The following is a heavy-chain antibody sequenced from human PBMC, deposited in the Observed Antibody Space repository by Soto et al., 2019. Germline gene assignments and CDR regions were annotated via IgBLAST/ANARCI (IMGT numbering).Heavy chain of an antibody. Sequence: QVQLVESGGGVVQPGTSLRLACAASGFTLSNLGMQWVRQAPGKGLEWVAVISAGGNTKYYADSVKGRFTISGDNSKNTLFLQMNSLRTEDTAVYYCAKESGGERYAAYFDLWCQGTLVTVSA. J-gene: IGHJ4*02. V-gene: IGHV3-30*18. D-gene: IGHD2-21*01. CDR3: AKESGGERYAAYFDL. CDR1: GFTLSNLG. CDR2: ISAGGNTK.